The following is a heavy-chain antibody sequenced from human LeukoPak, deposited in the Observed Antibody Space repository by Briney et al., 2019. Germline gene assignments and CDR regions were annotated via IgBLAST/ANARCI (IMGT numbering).Heavy chain of an antibody. CDR1: GYTFISYG. V-gene: IGHV1-2*02. D-gene: IGHD4-17*01. J-gene: IGHJ5*02. CDR2: INSNSGGT. CDR3: ARGNPYGLWFDP. Sequence: GASVKVSCKASGYTFISYGISWVRQAPGQGPEWMGWINSNSGGTNYAQKFQGRVTMTRDTSISTAYMELSRLRSDDTAVYYCARGNPYGLWFDPWGQGTLVTVSS.